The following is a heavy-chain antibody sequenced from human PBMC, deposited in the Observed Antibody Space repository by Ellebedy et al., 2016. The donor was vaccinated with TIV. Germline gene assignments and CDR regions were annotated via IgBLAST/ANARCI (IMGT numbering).Heavy chain of an antibody. D-gene: IGHD2-15*01. J-gene: IGHJ4*02. CDR3: ARPRHRWSPFDY. CDR1: GGSFSGYY. Sequence: SETLSLTXAVYGGSFSGYYWSWIRQPPGKGLEWIGEINHSGSTNYNPSLKSRVTISVDTSKNQFSLKLSSVTAADTAVYYCARPRHRWSPFDYWGQGTLVTVSS. V-gene: IGHV4-34*01. CDR2: INHSGST.